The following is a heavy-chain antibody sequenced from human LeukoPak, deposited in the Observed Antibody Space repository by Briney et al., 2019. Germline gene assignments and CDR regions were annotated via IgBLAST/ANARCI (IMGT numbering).Heavy chain of an antibody. CDR1: GGTFSSYA. V-gene: IGHV1-69*05. CDR3: ARERSEYSSGWYSAFDI. Sequence: VASVKVSCKASGGTFSSYAISWVRQAPGQGLEWMGGIIPIFGTANYAQKFQGRVTITTDESTSTAYMELSSLRSEDTAVYYCARERSEYSSGWYSAFDIWGQGTMVTVSS. CDR2: IIPIFGTA. D-gene: IGHD6-19*01. J-gene: IGHJ3*02.